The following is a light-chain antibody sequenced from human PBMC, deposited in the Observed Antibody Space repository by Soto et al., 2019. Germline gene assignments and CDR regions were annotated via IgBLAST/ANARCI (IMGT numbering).Light chain of an antibody. CDR2: DAS. V-gene: IGKV3-11*01. CDR3: QQRSNWPL. J-gene: IGKJ5*01. Sequence: EIVLTQSPATLSLSPGERATISCRASQSVSSYLAWYQQKPGQAPRLLIYDASNRATGIPARFSGSGSGTDFTLTISSLEPEDFAVYYCQQRSNWPLFGQGT. CDR1: QSVSSY.